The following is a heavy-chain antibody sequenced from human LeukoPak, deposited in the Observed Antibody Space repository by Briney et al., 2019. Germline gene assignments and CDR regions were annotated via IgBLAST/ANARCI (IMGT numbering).Heavy chain of an antibody. CDR1: GFTFSDYY. CDR3: ARDSSGWYGSDYRYFDY. CDR2: ISSSGSTI. V-gene: IGHV3-11*04. Sequence: TGGSRRLSCAASGFTFSDYYMSWIRQAPGKGLEWVSYISSSGSTIYYAYSVKGRFTISRDNAKNSLYLQMNSLRAEDTAVYYCARDSSGWYGSDYRYFDYWGQGTLVTVSS. D-gene: IGHD6-19*01. J-gene: IGHJ4*02.